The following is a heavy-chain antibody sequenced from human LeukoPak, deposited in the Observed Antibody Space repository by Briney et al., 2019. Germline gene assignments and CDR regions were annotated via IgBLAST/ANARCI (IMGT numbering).Heavy chain of an antibody. V-gene: IGHV3-66*01. Sequence: GGSLRLSCAASGFTVSSNYMSWVRQAPGKGLEWVSVIYSGGSTYYADSVKGRFTISRDNAKNSLYLQMNSLRAEDTAVYYCASWPEGAFDIWGQGTMVTVSS. J-gene: IGHJ3*02. CDR1: GFTVSSNY. CDR3: ASWPEGAFDI. CDR2: IYSGGST.